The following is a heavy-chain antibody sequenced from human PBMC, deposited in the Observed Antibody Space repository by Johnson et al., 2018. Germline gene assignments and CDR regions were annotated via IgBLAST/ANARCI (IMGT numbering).Heavy chain of an antibody. CDR1: GGTFSSYA. V-gene: IGHV1-69*01. J-gene: IGHJ6*02. CDR2: IIPIFGTA. D-gene: IGHD3-16*02. Sequence: QVQLQESGAEVKKPGASVKVSCKASGGTFSSYAISWVRQAPGQGLEWMGGIIPIFGTANYAQKFQGRVTITADESTSTAYMGLSSLRSEDTAVYYCAILGSSAVIDYYYYYGMDVWGQGTTVTVSS. CDR3: AILGSSAVIDYYYYYGMDV.